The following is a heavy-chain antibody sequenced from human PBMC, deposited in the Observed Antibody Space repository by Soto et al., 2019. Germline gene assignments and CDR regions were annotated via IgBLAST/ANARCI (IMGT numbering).Heavy chain of an antibody. V-gene: IGHV1-18*01. CDR1: GNTFASHG. Sequence: QVQLVQSGPEVKKPGASVKVSCKASGNTFASHGFSWVRQAPGQGLEWMGWISGFNGQTNYALTFPGRVTLTTDVPTSTAYMEVRSVRSDDAAVYFCGRVDRRGVAVFRDYWGQGTLVTVSS. CDR2: ISGFNGQT. CDR3: GRVDRRGVAVFRDY. J-gene: IGHJ4*02. D-gene: IGHD6-19*01.